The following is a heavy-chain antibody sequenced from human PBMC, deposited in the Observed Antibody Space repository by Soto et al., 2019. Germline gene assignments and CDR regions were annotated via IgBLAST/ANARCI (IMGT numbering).Heavy chain of an antibody. CDR1: GYTFTGNA. CDR3: ARSETGYSRFDY. Sequence: QVQLVQSGAEVKNPGASVKVSCRASGYTFTGNAIHWIRQAPGQRLEWIGKIDPGNGNTKYSQNFQGRVTITRDTSASAAYMVLNTLGSEDTSIYYCARSETGYSRFDYWGQGTLVTVSS. V-gene: IGHV1-3*01. CDR2: IDPGNGNT. J-gene: IGHJ4*02. D-gene: IGHD3-9*01.